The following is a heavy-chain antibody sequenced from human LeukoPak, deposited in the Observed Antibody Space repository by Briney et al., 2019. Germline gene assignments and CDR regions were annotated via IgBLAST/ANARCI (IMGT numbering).Heavy chain of an antibody. D-gene: IGHD3-22*01. J-gene: IGHJ4*02. CDR1: GFTFSSSA. CDR2: IWYDGSNK. Sequence: AGGSLRLSCAASGFTFSSSAMHWVRQAPGKGLEWVAVIWYDGSNKYYADSVKGRFTISRDNSKNTLYLQMNSLRAEDTAVYYCAKSYYDSSGHDYFDYWGQGTLVTVSS. CDR3: AKSYYDSSGHDYFDY. V-gene: IGHV3-33*06.